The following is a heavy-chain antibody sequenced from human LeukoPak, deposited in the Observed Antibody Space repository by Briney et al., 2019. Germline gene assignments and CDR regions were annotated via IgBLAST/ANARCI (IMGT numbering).Heavy chain of an antibody. CDR1: GFIVSGNY. J-gene: IGHJ4*02. D-gene: IGHD4-17*01. Sequence: PGGSLRLSCAASGFIVSGNYMSWVRQAPGKGLEWVSAISGSGGSTYYADSVKGRFTISRDNSKNTLYLQMNSLRAEDTAVYYCAKEMTTVTTAYDYWGQGTLVTVSS. CDR2: ISGSGGST. CDR3: AKEMTTVTTAYDY. V-gene: IGHV3-23*01.